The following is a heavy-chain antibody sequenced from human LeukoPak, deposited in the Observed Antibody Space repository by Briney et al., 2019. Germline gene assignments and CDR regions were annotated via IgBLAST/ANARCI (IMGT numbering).Heavy chain of an antibody. CDR1: GGSISSYY. CDR2: IYTSGST. CDR3: ARGLSYGGNSPGAYTSKYYFDY. J-gene: IGHJ4*02. V-gene: IGHV4-4*07. Sequence: PSETLSLTCTGSGGSISSYYWSWIRQPAGKGLGWIERIYTSGSTNYNPSLKSRVTMSVDTSKNQFSLKLSSVTAADTAVYYCARGLSYGGNSPGAYTSKYYFDYWGQGTLVTVSS. D-gene: IGHD4-23*01.